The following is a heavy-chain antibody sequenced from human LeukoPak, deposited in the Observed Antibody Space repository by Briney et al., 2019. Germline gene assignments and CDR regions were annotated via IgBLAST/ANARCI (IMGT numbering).Heavy chain of an antibody. V-gene: IGHV3-30*03. J-gene: IGHJ6*02. D-gene: IGHD1-26*01. CDR3: TRCLKCELPDYYCIDV. CDR2: ISYDGSNK. CDR1: GFTFSSYG. Sequence: GGSLRLSCAASGFTFSSYGMHWVRQAQGKGLEWVAVISYDGSNKYYADYVKGRLTISRDNSKNTLYLQMNSLRPEDSSVYFCTRCLKCELPDYYCIDVWGQGTTVTVSS.